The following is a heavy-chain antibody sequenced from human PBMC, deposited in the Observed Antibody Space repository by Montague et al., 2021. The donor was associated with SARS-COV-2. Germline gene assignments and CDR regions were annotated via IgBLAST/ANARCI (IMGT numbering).Heavy chain of an antibody. J-gene: IGHJ4*02. V-gene: IGHV3-11*01. CDR1: GFSFSDYY. Sequence: SLRLSCAASGFSFSDYYMSWVRQAPGKGLEWVSHITSFSTTYHADSVKGRFTISRDNAKNSLYLQMNSPRAEDTAVYFCARDAKSIAYWGQGTLVSVSS. CDR2: ITSFSTT. CDR3: ARDAKSIAY.